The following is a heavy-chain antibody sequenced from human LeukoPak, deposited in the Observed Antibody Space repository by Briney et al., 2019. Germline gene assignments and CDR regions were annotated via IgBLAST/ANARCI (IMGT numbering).Heavy chain of an antibody. Sequence: GGSLRLSCAVSGYPFSSYWMSWVRQAPGKGLEWVANIKQDGGEKFYVDSVKGRFSISRDNAKNSLYLQMNSLRAEDTAVYYCAREDHSNYNYWGQATLVTVSS. CDR1: GYPFSSYW. CDR2: IKQDGGEK. CDR3: AREDHSNYNY. D-gene: IGHD4-11*01. J-gene: IGHJ4*02. V-gene: IGHV3-7*01.